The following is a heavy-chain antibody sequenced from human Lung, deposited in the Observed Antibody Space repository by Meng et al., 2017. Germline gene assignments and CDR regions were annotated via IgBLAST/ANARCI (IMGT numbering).Heavy chain of an antibody. D-gene: IGHD4-11*01. CDR1: GGSFSDYY. CDR2: INHSGST. CDR3: ARGPTTMAHDFDY. Sequence: QVQLQQGGAGLLKPSEALSLTCVGYGGSFSDYYWSWIRQPPGKGLEWIGEINHSGSTNYNPSLESRATISVDTSQNNLSLKLSSVTAADSAVYYCARGPTTMAHDFDYWGQGTLVTVSS. J-gene: IGHJ4*02. V-gene: IGHV4-34*01.